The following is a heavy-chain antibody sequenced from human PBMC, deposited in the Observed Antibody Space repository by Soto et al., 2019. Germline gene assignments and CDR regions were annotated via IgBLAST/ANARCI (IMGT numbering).Heavy chain of an antibody. CDR3: ARHGRGHDFWSGYYAWFDP. CDR2: IYYSGST. CDR1: GGSISSYY. J-gene: IGHJ5*02. V-gene: IGHV4-59*08. Sequence: PSETLSLTCTVSGGSISSYYWSWIRQPPGKGLEWIGYIYYSGSTNYNPSLKSRVTISVDTSKNQFSLKLSSVTAADTAVYYCARHGRGHDFWSGYYAWFDPWGQGTLVTVSS. D-gene: IGHD3-3*01.